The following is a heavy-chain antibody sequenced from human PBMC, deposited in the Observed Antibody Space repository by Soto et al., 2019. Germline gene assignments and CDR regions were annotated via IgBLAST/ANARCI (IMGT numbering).Heavy chain of an antibody. CDR3: ATVRRCRGSTSCYMYNWFDP. CDR1: GYTFTSYG. J-gene: IGHJ5*02. Sequence: ASVKVSCKASGYTFTSYGISWVRQAPGQGLEWMGWISAYNGNTIYAQKLQGRVTMTKDTPTDTAYMELSSLRSEDTAVYYCATVRRCRGSTSCYMYNWFDPWGQGTLVTVSS. CDR2: ISAYNGNT. V-gene: IGHV1-18*01. D-gene: IGHD2-2*01.